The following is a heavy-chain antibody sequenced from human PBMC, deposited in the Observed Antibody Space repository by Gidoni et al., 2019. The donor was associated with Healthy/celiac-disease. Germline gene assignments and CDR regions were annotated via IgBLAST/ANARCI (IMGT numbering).Heavy chain of an antibody. Sequence: EVPLAESGVGLVMPGLSRRLPSTASGLTFGAYAMCWLRQAPGKGLEWVGFIRSKAYGGTTEYAASVKGRFTISRDDSKSIAYLQMNSLKTEDTAVYYCTRDFDSDYVWGSYRYTGSYSWGQGTMVTVSS. CDR3: TRDFDSDYVWGSYRYTGSYS. CDR1: GLTFGAYA. J-gene: IGHJ3*01. V-gene: IGHV3-49*05. D-gene: IGHD3-16*02. CDR2: IRSKAYGGTT.